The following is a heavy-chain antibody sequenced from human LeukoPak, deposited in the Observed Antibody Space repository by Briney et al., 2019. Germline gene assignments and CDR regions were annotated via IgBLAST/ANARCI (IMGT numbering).Heavy chain of an antibody. CDR2: IHYSGNT. CDR3: AREADYGDYIDY. V-gene: IGHV4-59*01. CDR1: GDSIRNFY. D-gene: IGHD4-17*01. Sequence: SETLSLTCTVSGDSIRNFYWSWFRRPPGKGLEWIGYIHYSGNTYYNPSLKSRGAMSVDTSKNQLSLKLTSVTAADTAVYYCAREADYGDYIDYWGQGTLVTVSS. J-gene: IGHJ4*02.